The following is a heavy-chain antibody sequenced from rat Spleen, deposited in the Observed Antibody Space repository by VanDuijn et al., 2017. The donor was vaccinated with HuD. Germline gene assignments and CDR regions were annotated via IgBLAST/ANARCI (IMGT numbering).Heavy chain of an antibody. CDR1: GFTFSDYY. V-gene: IGHV5-29*01. D-gene: IGHD1-9*01. CDR2: IIYDGSRT. Sequence: EVQLVESDGGLVQPGRSLKLSCAASGFTFSDYYMAWVRQAPTKGLEWVATIIYDGSRTYYRDSVKGRFTISRDNAKSTLYLQMDSLRSEDTATYYCARRHYGYTDYFDCWGQGVMVTVSS. CDR3: ARRHYGYTDYFDC. J-gene: IGHJ2*01.